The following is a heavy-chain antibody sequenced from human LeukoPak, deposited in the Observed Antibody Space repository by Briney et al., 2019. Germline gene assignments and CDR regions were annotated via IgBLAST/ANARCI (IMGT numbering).Heavy chain of an antibody. D-gene: IGHD2-2*01. V-gene: IGHV3-7*01. Sequence: GGSLRLSCAASGFTFSSYWISWVRQAPGKGLEWVANIKQDGSEKYYVDSVKGRFTISRDNAKNSLYLQMNSLRAEDTAVYYCARDSSYCSSTSCYEDYGMDVWGQGTTVTVSS. J-gene: IGHJ6*02. CDR1: GFTFSSYW. CDR2: IKQDGSEK. CDR3: ARDSSYCSSTSCYEDYGMDV.